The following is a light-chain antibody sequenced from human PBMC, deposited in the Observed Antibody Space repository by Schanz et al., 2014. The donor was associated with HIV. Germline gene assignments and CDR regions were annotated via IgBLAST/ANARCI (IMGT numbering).Light chain of an antibody. Sequence: EVVMTQSPATLSVSPGERATLSCRAGQSIGSNLAWYQQKPGQAPRLLIYAASTRATGIPARFSGSGSGTEFTLTIASLQSEDFALYYCQQYDKWPPYTFGQGTKLDMK. CDR3: QQYDKWPPYT. J-gene: IGKJ2*01. CDR2: AAS. V-gene: IGKV3-15*01. CDR1: QSIGSN.